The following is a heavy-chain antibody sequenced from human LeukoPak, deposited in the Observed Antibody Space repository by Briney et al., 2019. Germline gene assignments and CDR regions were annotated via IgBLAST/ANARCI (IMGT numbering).Heavy chain of an antibody. D-gene: IGHD6-13*01. CDR3: ARDEHGVAPSIAAAGQHYYYYGMDV. CDR1: GYTFTSYG. V-gene: IGHV1-18*01. Sequence: ASVKVSCKASGYTFTSYGISWVRQAPGQGLEWMGWISAYNGNTNYAQKLQGRVTMTTDTSTSTAYMELRSLRSDDTAVYYCARDEHGVAPSIAAAGQHYYYYGMDVWGQGTTVTVSS. CDR2: ISAYNGNT. J-gene: IGHJ6*02.